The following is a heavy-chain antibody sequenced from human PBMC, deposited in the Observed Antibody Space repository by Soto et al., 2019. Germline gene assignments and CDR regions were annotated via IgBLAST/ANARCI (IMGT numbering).Heavy chain of an antibody. CDR2: FYAPTAT. J-gene: IGHJ4*02. Sequence: EMQLVESGGGLVQPGGSLRLSCEVSGLSVSGNYMGWVRQAPGKGLEWVSVFYAPTATYYADSVKGRFTISRDSSKNMLYLQMNSRRVEDTAVSYCARDLPDDSLPWGQGTLVTVSS. CDR3: ARDLPDDSLP. CDR1: GLSVSGNY. D-gene: IGHD3-22*01. V-gene: IGHV3-66*01.